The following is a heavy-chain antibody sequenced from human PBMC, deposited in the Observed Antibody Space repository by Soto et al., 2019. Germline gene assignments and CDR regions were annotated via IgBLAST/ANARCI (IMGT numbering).Heavy chain of an antibody. CDR1: GYSFTSYW. D-gene: IGHD6-6*01. V-gene: IGHV5-51*01. J-gene: IGHJ6*02. CDR2: IYPGDSDT. CDR3: ARTRGQLVLPYYYGMDV. Sequence: PGESLKISCKGSGYSFTSYWIGWMRQMPGKGLEWMGIIYPGDSDTRYSPSFQGQVTISADKSISTAYLQWSSLKASDTAMYYCARTRGQLVLPYYYGMDVWSQGTTVTVSS.